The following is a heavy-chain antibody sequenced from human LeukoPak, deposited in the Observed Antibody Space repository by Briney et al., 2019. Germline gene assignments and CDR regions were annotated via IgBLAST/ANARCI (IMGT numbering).Heavy chain of an antibody. J-gene: IGHJ4*02. CDR1: GYTFTSYD. Sequence: ASVKVSCKASGYTFTSYDITWVRQAPGQGPEWMGWISAYNGNTNYAQNLQGRVTMTTDTSTSTAYMELRSPSSDDTAVYYCARVYNSFGLLYWGQGTLVTVSS. V-gene: IGHV1-18*01. CDR2: ISAYNGNT. CDR3: ARVYNSFGLLY. D-gene: IGHD5-18*01.